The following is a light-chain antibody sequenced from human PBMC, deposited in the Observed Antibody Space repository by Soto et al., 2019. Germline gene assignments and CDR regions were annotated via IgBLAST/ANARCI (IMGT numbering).Light chain of an antibody. CDR3: LQDYNYPRT. J-gene: IGKJ1*01. CDR2: KAS. CDR1: QTISSW. Sequence: ETQMTQSPSTLSGSLGDRVTITCRASQTISSWLAWYQQKPGKAPKLPIYKASTLKSGVPSRFSGSGSGTDFTLTISSLQPEDFATYYCLQDYNYPRTFGQGTKV. V-gene: IGKV1-5*03.